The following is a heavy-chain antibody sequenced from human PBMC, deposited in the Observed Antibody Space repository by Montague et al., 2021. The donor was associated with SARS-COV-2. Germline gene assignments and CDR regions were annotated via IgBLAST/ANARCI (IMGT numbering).Heavy chain of an antibody. V-gene: IGHV4-34*01. CDR3: ARGSGVYYYYYYGMDV. CDR2: INHGGIT. CDR1: GGSFSGYH. D-gene: IGHD3-10*01. J-gene: IGHJ6*02. Sequence: SETLSLTCAVYGGSFSGYHWNWIRQPPGKGLEWIGEINHGGITNYNPSLKSRLTISADTSKNQFSLKLSSVTAADTAVYYCARGSGVYYYYYYGMDVWGQGTTVTVSS.